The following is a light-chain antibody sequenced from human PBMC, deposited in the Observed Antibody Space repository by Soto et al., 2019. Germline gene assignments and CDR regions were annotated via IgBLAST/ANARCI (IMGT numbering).Light chain of an antibody. CDR3: QQYGGAPYT. V-gene: IGKV3-20*01. CDR1: QSVSNDY. Sequence: EIVVTQSPGTLSLSPGERATLSCRASQSVSNDYLAWYQQKPGQAPSLLIYGAFHRATGIPDRFSGTGSGTDFTLTISRLEPEDFAVYYCQQYGGAPYTFGQGTKLDIK. J-gene: IGKJ2*01. CDR2: GAF.